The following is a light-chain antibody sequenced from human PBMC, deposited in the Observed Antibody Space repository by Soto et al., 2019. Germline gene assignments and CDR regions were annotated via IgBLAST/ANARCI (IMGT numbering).Light chain of an antibody. V-gene: IGLV4-69*01. CDR3: QTWGTGFWV. J-gene: IGLJ3*02. Sequence: QLVLTQSPSASASLGASVKLTCTLSSGHSNYAIAWHQQQPEKGPRYLMKLNSDGSHSKGDGIPDRFSGSSSGAERYLTISSLQSEDEADYYCQTWGTGFWVFDGGTKLTVL. CDR1: SGHSNYA. CDR2: LNSDGSH.